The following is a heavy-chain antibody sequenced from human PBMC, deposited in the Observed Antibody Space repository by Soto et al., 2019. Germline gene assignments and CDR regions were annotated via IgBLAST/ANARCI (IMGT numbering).Heavy chain of an antibody. D-gene: IGHD6-19*01. V-gene: IGHV1-69*13. Sequence: SVKVSCKASGGTFSSYAISWVRQAPGQGLEWMGGIIPIFGTANYAQKFQGRVTITADESTSTAYMELSSLRSEDTAVYYCARSPFYAAGLGYYFDYWGQGTLVPVTS. CDR1: GGTFSSYA. CDR3: ARSPFYAAGLGYYFDY. CDR2: IIPIFGTA. J-gene: IGHJ4*02.